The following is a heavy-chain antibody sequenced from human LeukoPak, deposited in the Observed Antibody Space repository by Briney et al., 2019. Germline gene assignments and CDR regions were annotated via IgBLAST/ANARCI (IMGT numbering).Heavy chain of an antibody. J-gene: IGHJ6*02. Sequence: ASVKVSCKASGYTFTGYYMHWVRQAPGQGLEWMGWINPNSGGTNYAQKFQGRVTMTRDTSISTAYMELSRLRSDDTAVYYCASYCSGGSCYSVYYYYYGMDVWGQGTTVTVSS. D-gene: IGHD2-15*01. CDR1: GYTFTGYY. CDR3: ASYCSGGSCYSVYYYYYGMDV. V-gene: IGHV1-2*02. CDR2: INPNSGGT.